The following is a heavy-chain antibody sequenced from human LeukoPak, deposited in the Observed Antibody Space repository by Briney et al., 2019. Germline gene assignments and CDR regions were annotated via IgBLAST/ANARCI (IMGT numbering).Heavy chain of an antibody. V-gene: IGHV1-18*01. CDR2: ISAYNGNT. J-gene: IGHJ4*02. CDR3: ARDRSIYDSSGYYFGYYFDY. Sequence: ASVKVSCKASGGTFSSYAISWVRQAPGQGLEWMGWISAYNGNTNYAQKLQGRVTMTTDTSTSTAYMELRSLRSDDTAVYYCARDRSIYDSSGYYFGYYFDYWGQGTLVTVSS. CDR1: GGTFSSYA. D-gene: IGHD3-22*01.